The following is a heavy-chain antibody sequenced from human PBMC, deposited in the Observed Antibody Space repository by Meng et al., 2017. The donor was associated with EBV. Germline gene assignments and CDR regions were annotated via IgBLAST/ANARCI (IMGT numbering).Heavy chain of an antibody. Sequence: EVQLLERGGGLVQPGGSLRLSCAASGLSFSNYAMGWVRQAPGKGLEWVSGISATSVDTYYADSVKGRFAISRDNSKNTVTLYMNILRAEDTAIYYCNSGSHSPLDSWGQGTLVTVSS. J-gene: IGHJ4*02. D-gene: IGHD1-26*01. CDR3: NSGSHSPLDS. CDR2: ISATSVDT. V-gene: IGHV3-23*01. CDR1: GLSFSNYA.